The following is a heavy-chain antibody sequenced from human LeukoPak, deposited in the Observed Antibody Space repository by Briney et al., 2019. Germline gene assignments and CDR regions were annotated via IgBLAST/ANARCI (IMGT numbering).Heavy chain of an antibody. V-gene: IGHV3-48*03. CDR1: GFTFSSYE. CDR3: ARGGDYGGNSVVDY. D-gene: IGHD4-23*01. Sequence: GGSLRLSCAASGFTFSSYEMNWVRQAPGKGLEWVSYISSSGSTIYYADSVKGRFTISRDNAKNSLYLQMNSLRAEDTAVYYCARGGDYGGNSVVDYWGQGTLVTVPS. CDR2: ISSSGSTI. J-gene: IGHJ4*02.